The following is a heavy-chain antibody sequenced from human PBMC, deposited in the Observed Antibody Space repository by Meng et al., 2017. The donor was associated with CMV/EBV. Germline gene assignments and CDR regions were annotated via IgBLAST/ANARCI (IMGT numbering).Heavy chain of an antibody. CDR3: ARDRVPAATNLRSDAFDI. CDR2: ITWDNQTV. V-gene: IGHV3-9*01. CDR1: EFIFEDYA. D-gene: IGHD2-2*01. Sequence: LSLTCAASEFIFEDYAMHWVRQTPGKGLEWVSGITWDNQTVGYADSVKGRFTISRDHAKNSLFLQMDSLRVEDTALYFCARDRVPAATNLRSDAFDIWGQETLVTVSS. J-gene: IGHJ3*02.